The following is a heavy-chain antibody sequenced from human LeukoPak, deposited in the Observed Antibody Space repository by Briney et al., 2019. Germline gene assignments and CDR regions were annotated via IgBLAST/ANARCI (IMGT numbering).Heavy chain of an antibody. D-gene: IGHD3-22*01. J-gene: IGHJ4*02. CDR3: ARSGGGQLPVWVYYYDSSGYFDY. CDR1: GFTFSSYW. V-gene: IGHV3-7*01. Sequence: PGGSLRLSCAASGFTFSSYWMSWVRQAPGKGLEWVANIKQDGSEKYYVDSVKGRFTISRDNAKNSLYLQMNSLRAEDTAVYYCARSGGGQLPVWVYYYDSSGYFDYWGQGTLVTVSS. CDR2: IKQDGSEK.